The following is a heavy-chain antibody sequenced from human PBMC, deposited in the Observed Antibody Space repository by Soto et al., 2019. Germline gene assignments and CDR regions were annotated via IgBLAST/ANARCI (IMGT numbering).Heavy chain of an antibody. CDR3: TTAFEY. Sequence: RGSLRLSSAASGFTCSALSRSWVRQAPGKGLEWVSGLDNGGNDTWYADSVKGRFTVSRDDATNTLFLQMNSLRAEDTAVYYCTTAFEYWGQGALVTVSS. CDR2: LDNGGNDT. J-gene: IGHJ4*02. V-gene: IGHV3-74*01. CDR1: GFTCSALS.